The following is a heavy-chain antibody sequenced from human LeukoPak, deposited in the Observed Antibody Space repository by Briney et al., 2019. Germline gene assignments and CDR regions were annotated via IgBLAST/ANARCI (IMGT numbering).Heavy chain of an antibody. Sequence: QSGGPLRLSCAASGFTFSSYAMNWVRQAPGKGLEWVSGITGSGGSTYYADSVKGRFTISRDNSKNTLYLQMNSLRAEDTAIYYCARDERLLSFLKWGQGTLVTVSS. J-gene: IGHJ4*02. CDR1: GFTFSSYA. CDR2: ITGSGGST. CDR3: ARDERLLSFLK. V-gene: IGHV3-23*01. D-gene: IGHD3-3*01.